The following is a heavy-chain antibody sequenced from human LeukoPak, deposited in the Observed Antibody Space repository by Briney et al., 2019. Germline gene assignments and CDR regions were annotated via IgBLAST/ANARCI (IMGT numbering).Heavy chain of an antibody. D-gene: IGHD3-22*01. CDR2: ISGSGGST. CDR1: GFTFSSYA. Sequence: PGGSLRLSCAASGFTFSSYAMSWVRQAPGKGLEWVSAISGSGGSTYYADSVKGRFTISRDNSKNTLYLQMNSLRAEDTAVYNCAKDDYYDSSGYAFALYYYYYGMDVWGQGTTVTVSS. CDR3: AKDDYYDSSGYAFALYYYYYGMDV. J-gene: IGHJ6*02. V-gene: IGHV3-23*01.